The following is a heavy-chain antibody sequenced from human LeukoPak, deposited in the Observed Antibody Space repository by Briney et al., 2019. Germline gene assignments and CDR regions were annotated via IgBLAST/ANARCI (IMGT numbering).Heavy chain of an antibody. J-gene: IGHJ4*02. V-gene: IGHV3-9*01. D-gene: IGHD3-10*01. CDR3: AKATSYMVRGLINTDYYFDY. CDR1: GFTFDDYA. Sequence: GGSLRLSCAASGFTFDDYAMHWVRQAPGKGLEWVSGISWNSGSIGYADSVKGRFTISRDNAKNSLYLQMNSLRAEDTALYYCAKATSYMVRGLINTDYYFDYWGQGTMVTVSS. CDR2: ISWNSGSI.